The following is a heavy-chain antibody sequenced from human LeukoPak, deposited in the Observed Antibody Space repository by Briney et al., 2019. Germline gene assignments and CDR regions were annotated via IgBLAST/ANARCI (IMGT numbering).Heavy chain of an antibody. J-gene: IGHJ4*02. CDR2: IFYDGSNK. CDR3: ASEYSYGLIDY. V-gene: IGHV3-33*01. Sequence: GRSLRLSCAASGFTFSNYDMHWVRQAPGKGLEWVAVIFYDGSNKYSADSVKGRFTISRDNSENTLFLQMNSLRAEDTAVYYCASEYSYGLIDYWGQGTLVTVSS. D-gene: IGHD5-18*01. CDR1: GFTFSNYD.